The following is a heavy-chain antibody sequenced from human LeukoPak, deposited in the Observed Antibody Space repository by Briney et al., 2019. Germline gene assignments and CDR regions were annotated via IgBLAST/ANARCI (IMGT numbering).Heavy chain of an antibody. V-gene: IGHV3-7*01. CDR1: GFTFSSYW. D-gene: IGHD3-10*01. CDR2: IKQDGSEK. Sequence: GGSLRLSCAASGFTFSSYWMSWVRQAPGKGLEWVANIKQDGSEKYYVDSVKGRFTISRDNAKNSLYLQMNSLRAEDTAVYYRARKHMVRGVIIGGFDYWGQGTLVTVSS. J-gene: IGHJ4*02. CDR3: ARKHMVRGVIIGGFDY.